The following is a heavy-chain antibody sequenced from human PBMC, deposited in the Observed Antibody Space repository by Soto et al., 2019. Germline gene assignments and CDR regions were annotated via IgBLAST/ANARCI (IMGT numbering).Heavy chain of an antibody. D-gene: IGHD3-22*01. Sequence: SXKVSFKASGGTXTSYAIGLVRQAPGQGLEWMGGIIPIFGKANYAQKFQGRVTITADESTSTAYMELSSLRSEDTAVYYCAIGSGYGFDYWGQGTLGTVSS. J-gene: IGHJ4*02. CDR2: IIPIFGKA. CDR1: GGTXTSYA. V-gene: IGHV1-69*13. CDR3: AIGSGYGFDY.